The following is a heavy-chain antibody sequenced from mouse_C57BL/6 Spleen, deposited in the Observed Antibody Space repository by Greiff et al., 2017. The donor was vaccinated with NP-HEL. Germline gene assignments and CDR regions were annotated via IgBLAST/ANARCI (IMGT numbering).Heavy chain of an antibody. CDR2: IDPSASYT. Sequence: QVQLQQPGAELVRPGTSVKLSCKASGYTFTSYWMHWVKQRPGQGLEWIGVIDPSASYTNYNQKFKGKATLTVDTSSSTAYMQLSSLTSEDSAVYYCARSIITTVVAYYFDYWGQGTTLTVSS. J-gene: IGHJ2*01. CDR1: GYTFTSYW. D-gene: IGHD1-1*01. V-gene: IGHV1-59*01. CDR3: ARSIITTVVAYYFDY.